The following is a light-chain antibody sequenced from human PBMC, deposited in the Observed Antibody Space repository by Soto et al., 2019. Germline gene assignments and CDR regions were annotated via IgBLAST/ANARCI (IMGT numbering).Light chain of an antibody. V-gene: IGKV3-20*01. J-gene: IGKJ2*03. CDR3: QQYGNSPLYS. Sequence: EIVLTQSPGTLSLSPGERATVSCRASQRVDSSYLAWYQQRPGQAPRLLIYGASNRATGVPDRFGGSGSGTDFNLIIYRLEPEDFAVYYCQQYGNSPLYSFGQGTKLEIK. CDR2: GAS. CDR1: QRVDSSY.